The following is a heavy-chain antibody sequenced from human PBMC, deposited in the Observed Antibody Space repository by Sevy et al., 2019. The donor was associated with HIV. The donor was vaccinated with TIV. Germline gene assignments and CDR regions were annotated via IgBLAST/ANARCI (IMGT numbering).Heavy chain of an antibody. Sequence: GGSLRLSCKPSGFTFVTYAMNWVRQFPGKGLEWVSTIYGSGVAPYYADSVKGRFTISRDNSKKPLYLQMNSLKTEDTTLYYCAGACYDSSGSFDAFDVWGQGTMVTVSS. CDR3: AGACYDSSGSFDAFDV. CDR2: IYGSGVAP. CDR1: GFTFVTYA. D-gene: IGHD3-22*01. J-gene: IGHJ3*01. V-gene: IGHV3-23*01.